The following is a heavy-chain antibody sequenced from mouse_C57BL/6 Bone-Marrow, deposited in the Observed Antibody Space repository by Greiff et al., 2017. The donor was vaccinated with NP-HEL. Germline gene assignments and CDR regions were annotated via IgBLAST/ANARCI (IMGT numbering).Heavy chain of an antibody. Sequence: EVMLVESEGGLVQPGSSIKLSCTASGFTFSDYYMAWVRQVPEKGLEWVANINYDGSSTYYLDSLKSRFIISRDNAKNILYLQMSSLKSEDTATYYCARGPWAMDYWGQGTSVTVSS. J-gene: IGHJ4*01. CDR2: INYDGSST. V-gene: IGHV5-16*01. CDR3: ARGPWAMDY. CDR1: GFTFSDYY.